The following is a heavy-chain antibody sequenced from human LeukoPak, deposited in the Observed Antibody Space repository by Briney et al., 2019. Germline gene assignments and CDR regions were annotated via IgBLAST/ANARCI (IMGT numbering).Heavy chain of an antibody. Sequence: ASVKVSCKASGDIFSNYPITWVRQAPGQGLEWMGRIIPIFGTVNYAQKFQGRVTIIADKSTSTAYMELSSLRSEDTAVYYCARGRWELRGGYSDYWGQGTLVTVSS. D-gene: IGHD1-26*01. J-gene: IGHJ4*02. CDR2: IIPIFGTV. V-gene: IGHV1-69*06. CDR3: ARGRWELRGGYSDY. CDR1: GDIFSNYP.